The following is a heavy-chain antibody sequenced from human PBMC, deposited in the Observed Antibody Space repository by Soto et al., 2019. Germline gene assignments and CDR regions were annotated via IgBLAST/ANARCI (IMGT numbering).Heavy chain of an antibody. Sequence: QVQLVESGGGVVQPGRSLRLSCAASGFTFSSYAMHWVRQAPGKGLEWVAVISYDGSNKYYADSVKGRFTISRDNSKNTLYLQMNSLRAEDTAVYYCARAGLWWERTEVYAYYGMDVWGQGTTVTVSS. J-gene: IGHJ6*02. CDR1: GFTFSSYA. CDR2: ISYDGSNK. V-gene: IGHV3-30-3*01. D-gene: IGHD1-26*01. CDR3: ARAGLWWERTEVYAYYGMDV.